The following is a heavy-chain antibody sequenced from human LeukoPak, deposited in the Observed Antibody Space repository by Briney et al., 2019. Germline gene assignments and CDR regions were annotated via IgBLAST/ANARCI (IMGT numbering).Heavy chain of an antibody. CDR2: ISYDGSYT. J-gene: IGHJ4*02. V-gene: IGHV3-30*14. Sequence: PGGSLRLSCAASGFTFSSYTMHWVRQAPGMGLQWVAVISYDGSYTYYSDSVKGRFTISRDSSKNTLYLQMNNPTTDDTTVYYCARGTAVTALFDYWGQGTLVTVSS. CDR1: GFTFSSYT. CDR3: ARGTAVTALFDY. D-gene: IGHD4-17*01.